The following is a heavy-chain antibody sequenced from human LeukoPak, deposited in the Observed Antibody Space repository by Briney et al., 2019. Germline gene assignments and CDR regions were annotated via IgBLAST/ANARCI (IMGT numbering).Heavy chain of an antibody. V-gene: IGHV3-11*01. CDR1: GFTLSDYY. CDR2: SSSSGSTI. CDR3: ARRRDFIDY. D-gene: IGHD3/OR15-3a*01. J-gene: IGHJ4*02. Sequence: GGSLRLSCAASGFTLSDYYMSWIRQTPGKGLEWVSYSSSSGSTIYYADSVKGRFAISRDNAKNSLYLQMNSLRAEDTAVYYCARRRDFIDYWGQGTLVTVSS.